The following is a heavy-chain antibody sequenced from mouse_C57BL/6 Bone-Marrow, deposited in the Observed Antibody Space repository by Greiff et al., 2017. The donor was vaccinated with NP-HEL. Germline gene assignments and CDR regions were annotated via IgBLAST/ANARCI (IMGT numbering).Heavy chain of an antibody. D-gene: IGHD2-3*01. CDR3: ARGGYYHYFDY. V-gene: IGHV5-17*01. CDR1: GFTFSDYG. CDR2: ISSGSSTI. Sequence: EVHLVESGGGLVKPGGSLKLSCAASGFTFSDYGMHWVRQAPEKGLEWVAYISSGSSTIYYADTVKGRFTISRDNAKNTLFLQMTSLRSEDTAMDYCARGGYYHYFDYWGQGTTLTVSS. J-gene: IGHJ2*01.